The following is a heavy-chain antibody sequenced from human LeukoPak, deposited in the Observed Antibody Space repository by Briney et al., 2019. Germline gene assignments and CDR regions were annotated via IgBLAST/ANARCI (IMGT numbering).Heavy chain of an antibody. CDR2: IKPDGSEQ. CDR1: GXTLSTYW. Sequence: PGGSLRLSCAASGXTLSTYWMSWVRQAPGKGLEWVANIKPDGSEQYYVDSVRGRFTISRDNAKNSLYLQMNSLRAEDTAIYYCARESAGGPDYWGQGTLVTVSS. J-gene: IGHJ4*02. CDR3: ARESAGGPDY. V-gene: IGHV3-7*05. D-gene: IGHD6-19*01.